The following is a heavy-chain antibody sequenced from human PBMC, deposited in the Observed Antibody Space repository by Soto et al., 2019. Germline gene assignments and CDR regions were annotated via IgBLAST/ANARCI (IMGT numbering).Heavy chain of an antibody. CDR2: ISYDGSNK. CDR3: ARDGAARRRFDY. J-gene: IGHJ4*02. Sequence: PGGSLRLSCAASGFTFSSYAMHWVRQAPGKGLEWVAVISYDGSNKYYADSVKGRFTISGDNSKNTLYLQMNSLRAEDTAVYYCARDGAARRRFDYWGQGALVTVSS. CDR1: GFTFSSYA. D-gene: IGHD6-6*01. V-gene: IGHV3-30-3*01.